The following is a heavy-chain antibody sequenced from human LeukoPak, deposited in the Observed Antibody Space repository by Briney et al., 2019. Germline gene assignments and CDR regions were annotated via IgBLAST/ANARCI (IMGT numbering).Heavy chain of an antibody. V-gene: IGHV3-9*01. CDR1: GFTFYDYA. CDR3: AREVVPAARANWFDG. D-gene: IGHD2-2*01. J-gene: IGHJ5*02. CDR2: ISWNSGSI. Sequence: PGRSLRLSCAASGFTFYDYAMHWVRQAQGQGLVWGLGISWNSGSIAYADSVKGRFTISRDNAKTSLYLQMNSLRAEDTALYYCAREVVPAARANWFDGWGQGTLVTVSS.